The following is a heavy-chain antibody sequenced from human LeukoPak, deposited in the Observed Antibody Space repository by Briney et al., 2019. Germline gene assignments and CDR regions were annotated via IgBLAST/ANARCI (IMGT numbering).Heavy chain of an antibody. CDR2: IIPIFGIA. J-gene: IGHJ5*02. CDR1: GGTFNSYA. CDR3: ARDYSDRYNWFDP. Sequence: RASVKVSCKASGGTFNSYAISWVRQAPGQGLEWMGRIIPIFGIANYAQKFQGRVTITADKSTSTAYMELSSLRSEDTAVYYCARDYSDRYNWFDPWGQGTLVTVSS. D-gene: IGHD4-11*01. V-gene: IGHV1-69*04.